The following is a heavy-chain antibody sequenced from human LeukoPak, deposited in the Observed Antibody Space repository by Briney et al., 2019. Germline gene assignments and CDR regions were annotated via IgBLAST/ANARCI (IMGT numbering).Heavy chain of an antibody. CDR3: ARAATWVRYMDV. V-gene: IGHV3-48*04. D-gene: IGHD1-1*01. CDR2: ISSSGSTI. J-gene: IGHJ6*03. CDR1: GFTFSSYS. Sequence: GGSLRLSCAASGFTFSSYSMNWVRQAPGKGLEWVSYISSSGSTIYYADSVKGRFTISRDNAKNSLYLQMNSLRAEDTAVYYCARAATWVRYMDVWGKGTTVTISS.